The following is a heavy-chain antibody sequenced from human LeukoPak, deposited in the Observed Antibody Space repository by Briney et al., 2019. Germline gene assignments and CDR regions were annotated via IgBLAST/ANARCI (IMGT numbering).Heavy chain of an antibody. Sequence: GESLKISCKGSGYSFTSYWIGWVRQMPGKGLEWMGIIYPGDSDTRYSPSFQGQVTISADKSISTAYLQWSSLKASDTAMYYCASPQYCSGGSCYYAFDIWGRGTMVTVSS. CDR1: GYSFTSYW. J-gene: IGHJ3*02. V-gene: IGHV5-51*01. D-gene: IGHD2-15*01. CDR2: IYPGDSDT. CDR3: ASPQYCSGGSCYYAFDI.